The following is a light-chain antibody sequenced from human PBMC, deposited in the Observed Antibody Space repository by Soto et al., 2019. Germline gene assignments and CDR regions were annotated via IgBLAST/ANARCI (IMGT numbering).Light chain of an antibody. CDR3: QQYGSSPRK. J-gene: IGKJ1*01. CDR1: QSVSSSY. V-gene: IGKV3-20*01. Sequence: EIVLTQSPGTLSLSPGERATLSCRASQSVSSSYLAWYQQRPGQAPRLLIYSASSRATGITDRFSGSGSGKDFTLTISRLEPEDFAVYFCQQYGSSPRKFGQGTKVEVK. CDR2: SAS.